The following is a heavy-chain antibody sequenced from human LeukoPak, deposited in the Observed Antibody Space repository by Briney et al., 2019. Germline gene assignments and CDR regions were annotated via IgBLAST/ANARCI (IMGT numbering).Heavy chain of an antibody. CDR3: ARSSPDSSGYPRFDP. Sequence: GASVKVSCKASGYTFTGYYMHWVRQAPGQGLEWMGWINPNSGGTNYAQKFQGWVTMTRDTSISTAYMELSRLRSDDTAVYYCARSSPDSSGYPRFDPWGQGTLVTVSS. CDR1: GYTFTGYY. D-gene: IGHD3-22*01. V-gene: IGHV1-2*04. J-gene: IGHJ5*02. CDR2: INPNSGGT.